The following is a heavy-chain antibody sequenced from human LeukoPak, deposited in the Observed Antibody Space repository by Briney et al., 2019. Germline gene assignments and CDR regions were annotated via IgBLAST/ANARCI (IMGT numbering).Heavy chain of an antibody. CDR1: GYTFTGYY. Sequence: ASVKVSCKASGYTFTGYYMHWVRQAPGQGLEWMGWINLNSGGTNYAQKFQGRVTMTRDTSISTAYMELSRLRSDDTAVYYCARDQDMTDIVVVPAAISAWFDPWGQGTLVTVSS. CDR2: INLNSGGT. V-gene: IGHV1-2*02. D-gene: IGHD2-2*02. J-gene: IGHJ5*02. CDR3: ARDQDMTDIVVVPAAISAWFDP.